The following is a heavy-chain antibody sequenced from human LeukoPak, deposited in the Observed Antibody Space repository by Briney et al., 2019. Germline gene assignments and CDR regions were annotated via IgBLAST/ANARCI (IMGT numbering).Heavy chain of an antibody. V-gene: IGHV4-34*01. Sequence: PSETLSLTCVVYGGSFSGYYWSWIRQPPGKGLEWIGEINHSGSTNYNPSLKSRVTISVDTSKDQFSLKLSSVTAADTAVYYCARDSMTTVTTKWFDPWGQGTLVTVSS. CDR2: INHSGST. CDR3: ARDSMTTVTTKWFDP. J-gene: IGHJ5*02. CDR1: GGSFSGYY. D-gene: IGHD4-17*01.